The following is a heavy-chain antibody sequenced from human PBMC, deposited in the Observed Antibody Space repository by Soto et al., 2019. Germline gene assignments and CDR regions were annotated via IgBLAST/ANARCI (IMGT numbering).Heavy chain of an antibody. CDR1: GVSFSSGSYF. V-gene: IGHV4-61*01. CDR2: VYYSGNT. Sequence: SETLSLTCSVSGVSFSSGSYFWSWIRQPPGKGLEWIGNVYYSGNTNHNPSLKSRVTISVDTSKNQFSLNLTSVTAADTAVYYWASRNPVRQEEGYCSGGSCYSSWGQGVQVTVSS. J-gene: IGHJ5*02. CDR3: ASRNPVRQEEGYCSGGSCYSS. D-gene: IGHD2-15*01.